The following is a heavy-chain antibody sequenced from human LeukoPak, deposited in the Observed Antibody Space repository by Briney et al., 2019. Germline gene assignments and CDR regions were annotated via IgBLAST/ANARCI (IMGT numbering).Heavy chain of an antibody. D-gene: IGHD3-16*01. J-gene: IGHJ2*01. CDR1: GGSIGSYY. CDR2: IYYSGST. V-gene: IGHV4-59*08. Sequence: SETLPLTCTVSGGSIGSYYWSWIRQPPGKGLEWIGYIYYSGSTNYNPSLKSRVTISVDTSKNQFSLKLSSVTAADTAVYYCARQGGYFDLWGRGTLVTVSS. CDR3: ARQGGYFDL.